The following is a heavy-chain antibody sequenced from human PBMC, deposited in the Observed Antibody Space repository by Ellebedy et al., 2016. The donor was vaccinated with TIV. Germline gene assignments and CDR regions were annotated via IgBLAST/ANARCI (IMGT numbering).Heavy chain of an antibody. J-gene: IGHJ4*02. D-gene: IGHD1-26*01. CDR1: GYTFISYA. CDR3: ARSVGANKDY. CDR2: INTGYGNT. Sequence: AASVKVSCKASGYTFISYALHSVRQAPGHRPEGMGWINTGYGNTKFSQKFQGRVTITRDTSASTAYMELTSLRSEDTAVYYCARSVGANKDYWGQGTLVTVSS. V-gene: IGHV1-3*04.